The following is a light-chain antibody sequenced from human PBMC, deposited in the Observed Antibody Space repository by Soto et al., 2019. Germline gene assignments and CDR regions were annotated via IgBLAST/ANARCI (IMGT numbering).Light chain of an antibody. CDR1: QGISSW. CDR3: KQANSXPLT. CDR2: DAS. Sequence: DIQMTQSPSSVSACVVDRGSITCRASQGISSWLAWYQQKPGKDPKILIYDASSLQSGVPSMFSGSGYWTHFTLTISSLQPEDFSTYYCKQANSXPLTCSGGTKV. J-gene: IGKJ4*01. V-gene: IGKV1-12*01.